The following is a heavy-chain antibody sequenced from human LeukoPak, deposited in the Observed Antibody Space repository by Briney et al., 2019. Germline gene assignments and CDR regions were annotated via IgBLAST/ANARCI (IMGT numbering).Heavy chain of an antibody. CDR1: GGSISSYY. D-gene: IGHD1-26*01. CDR2: IYSSGGT. CDR3: ARCIVGATTGYYYYMDV. V-gene: IGHV4-59*08. Sequence: SETLSLTCTVSGGSISSYYWGWIRQPPGKGLEWIGYIYSSGGTNYNPSLKSRVTISVDMSKNQFSLKLSSVTAADTAVYYCARCIVGATTGYYYYMDVWGKGTTVTVSS. J-gene: IGHJ6*03.